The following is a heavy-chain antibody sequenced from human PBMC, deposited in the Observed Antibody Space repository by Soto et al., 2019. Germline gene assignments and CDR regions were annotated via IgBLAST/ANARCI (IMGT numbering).Heavy chain of an antibody. Sequence: QVLLQESGPGLVQPSGTLSLSCAVSGVSISSNYYCGWVRQSPGKVLEWLGDISHIGSVNYSPSLMSRVTISMDRSENQFSLKLNSVTAADTAVYYCVRSFGWYAIDYWGQGTLVIVSS. J-gene: IGHJ4*02. V-gene: IGHV4-4*02. CDR1: GVSISSNYY. CDR3: VRSFGWYAIDY. CDR2: ISHIGSV. D-gene: IGHD6-19*01.